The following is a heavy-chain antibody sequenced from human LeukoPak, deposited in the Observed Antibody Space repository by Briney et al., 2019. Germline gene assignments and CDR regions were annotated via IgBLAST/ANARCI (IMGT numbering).Heavy chain of an antibody. D-gene: IGHD4-17*01. CDR3: ARDSSTVTFGASDI. J-gene: IGHJ3*02. Sequence: SETLSLTCTVSGGSISSGDYYWSWIRQPPGKGLEWIGYIYYSGSTYYNPSLKSRVTISVDTSKNQFSLKLSSVTAADTAVYYCARDSSTVTFGASDIWGQGTMVTVSS. V-gene: IGHV4-30-4*01. CDR1: GGSISSGDYY. CDR2: IYYSGST.